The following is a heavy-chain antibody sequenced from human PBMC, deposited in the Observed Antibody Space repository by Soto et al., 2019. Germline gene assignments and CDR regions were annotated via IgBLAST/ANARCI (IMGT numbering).Heavy chain of an antibody. V-gene: IGHV1-69*01. J-gene: IGHJ6*02. CDR1: GGTFSSYA. CDR2: IIPIFGTA. D-gene: IGHD2-2*01. CDR3: ARGDIVVVPAAPPAGAGGMDV. Sequence: QVQLVQSGAEVKKPGSSVKVSCKASGGTFSSYAISWVRQAPGQGLEWMGGIIPIFGTANYAQKFQGRVTITADESTSPAYMELSSLRSEDTAVYYCARGDIVVVPAAPPAGAGGMDVWGQGTTVTVSS.